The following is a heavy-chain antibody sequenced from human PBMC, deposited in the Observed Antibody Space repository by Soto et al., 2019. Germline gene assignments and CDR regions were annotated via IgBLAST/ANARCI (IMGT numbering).Heavy chain of an antibody. V-gene: IGHV4-31*03. CDR3: ARAYGSGYMDV. CDR2: IYYRGST. J-gene: IGHJ6*02. Sequence: QVQLQESGPGLVKPSQTLSLSCTVSGGSSSGGGYYWSWIRQLPGKGLEWIGYIYYRGSTYYNSSLKSRVTISVDTSKNQFSLKLSSVTAADTAVYYCARAYGSGYMDVWGQGTTVTVSS. D-gene: IGHD3-10*01. CDR1: GGSSSGGGYY.